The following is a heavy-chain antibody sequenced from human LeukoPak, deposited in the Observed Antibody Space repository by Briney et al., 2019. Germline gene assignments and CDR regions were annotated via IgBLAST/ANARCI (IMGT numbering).Heavy chain of an antibody. J-gene: IGHJ4*02. CDR1: GGSISSYY. CDR2: IYYSGST. Sequence: SETLSLTCTVSGGSISSYYWSWIRQPPGKGLEWIGYIYYSGSTNYNPSLKSRVTISVDTSKNQFSLKLSSVTAADTAVYYCAGEDGDYYYFDYWGQGTLVTVSS. D-gene: IGHD4-17*01. V-gene: IGHV4-59*01. CDR3: AGEDGDYYYFDY.